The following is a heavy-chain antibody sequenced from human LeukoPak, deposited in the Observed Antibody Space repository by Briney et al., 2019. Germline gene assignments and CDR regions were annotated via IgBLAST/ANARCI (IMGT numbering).Heavy chain of an antibody. CDR2: ICPGDSDT. D-gene: IGHD3-22*01. Sequence: GESLKISCKGSGYRFTSYWIGWVLQMPGKGLEWMVMICPGDSDTKYSPSFQGQVTISAGKSITTAYLQWSSLKASDTAIYYCARRQGHYDSSGYYQSDAFDIWGQGTMVTVSS. J-gene: IGHJ3*02. CDR1: GYRFTSYW. V-gene: IGHV5-51*01. CDR3: ARRQGHYDSSGYYQSDAFDI.